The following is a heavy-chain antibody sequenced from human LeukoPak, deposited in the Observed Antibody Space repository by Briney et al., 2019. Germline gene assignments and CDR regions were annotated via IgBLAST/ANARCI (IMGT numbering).Heavy chain of an antibody. CDR2: ITSSSSYI. J-gene: IGHJ4*02. CDR1: GFTFSSYT. V-gene: IGHV3-21*01. CDR3: ARHVVAVGFDY. Sequence: PGGSLRLSCAASGFTFSSYTTNWVRQAPGKGLEWVSSITSSSSYIYYADSVKGRFTISRDNAKNSLYLQMNSLRAEDTAVYYCARHVVAVGFDYWGQGILVTVSS. D-gene: IGHD3-22*01.